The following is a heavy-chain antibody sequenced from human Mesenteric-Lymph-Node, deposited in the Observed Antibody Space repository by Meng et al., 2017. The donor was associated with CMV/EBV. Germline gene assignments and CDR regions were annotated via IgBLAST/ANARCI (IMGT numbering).Heavy chain of an antibody. J-gene: IGHJ4*02. Sequence: KVSCKGSGYGFTSYWIGWVRQMPGKGLEWMGIIYPGDSDTRYSPSFQGQVTISADKSISTAYLQWNSLKASDTAMYYCARRTGILYYFDYWGQGTLVTVSS. CDR2: IYPGDSDT. V-gene: IGHV5-51*01. D-gene: IGHD1-1*01. CDR3: ARRTGILYYFDY. CDR1: GYGFTSYW.